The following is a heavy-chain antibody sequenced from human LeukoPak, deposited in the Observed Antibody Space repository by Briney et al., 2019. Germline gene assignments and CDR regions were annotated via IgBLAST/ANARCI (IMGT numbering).Heavy chain of an antibody. D-gene: IGHD1-26*01. CDR3: ARDPYSGTYGDTYYYYMDV. CDR1: GFTFSSYW. V-gene: IGHV3-7*01. J-gene: IGHJ6*03. CDR2: INLDGSEK. Sequence: GGSLRLSCAASGFTFSSYWMSWVRQAPGKGLEWVANINLDGSEKYYVDSVKGRFTISRDNARNSLYLQMNSLRAEDTAVYYCARDPYSGTYGDTYYYYMDVWGKGTTVTISS.